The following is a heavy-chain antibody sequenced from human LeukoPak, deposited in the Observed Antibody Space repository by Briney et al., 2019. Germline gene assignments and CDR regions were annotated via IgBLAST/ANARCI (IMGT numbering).Heavy chain of an antibody. CDR2: ISGSGDSK. V-gene: IGHV3-23*01. CDR3: ATGMSGSCYSGLHC. D-gene: IGHD2-15*01. CDR1: GFTFSGSA. J-gene: IGHJ4*02. Sequence: GGSLRLSCAASGFTFSGSAMTWVRQAPGKGLEWVSVISGSGDSKFYADSVKGRFTISRDSSKNTVYLQMNSLRAGDTAIYYCATGMSGSCYSGLHCWGQGTLVTVSS.